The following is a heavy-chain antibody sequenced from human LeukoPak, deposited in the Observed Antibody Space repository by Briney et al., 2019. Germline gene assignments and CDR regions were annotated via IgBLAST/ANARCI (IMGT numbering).Heavy chain of an antibody. CDR1: GFAFSSYS. V-gene: IGHV4-59*01. Sequence: GSLRLSCAASGFAFSSYSMNWIRQPPGRGLEWIGYIYYSGSTNYNPSLKSRVTISVDTSKNQFSLKLSSVTAADTAVYYCARGYSSGWQDYWGQGTLVTVSS. J-gene: IGHJ4*02. CDR3: ARGYSSGWQDY. D-gene: IGHD6-19*01. CDR2: IYYSGST.